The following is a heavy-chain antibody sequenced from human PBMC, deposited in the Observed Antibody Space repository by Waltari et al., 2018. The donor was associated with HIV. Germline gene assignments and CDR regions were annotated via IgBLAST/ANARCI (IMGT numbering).Heavy chain of an antibody. Sequence: QVQLVESGGGVVQPGRSLRLSCAASGFTVSTSVMPWVRQAPGKGLEWVAVIWYDGSNTYYTDSVKGRFTISRDNSKNTLYLQMYSLRADDTAVYYCARDVQGYCGGERCFYAMDVWGQGTTVTVSS. CDR3: ARDVQGYCGGERCFYAMDV. J-gene: IGHJ6*02. CDR1: GFTVSTSV. CDR2: IWYDGSNT. D-gene: IGHD2-21*01. V-gene: IGHV3-33*01.